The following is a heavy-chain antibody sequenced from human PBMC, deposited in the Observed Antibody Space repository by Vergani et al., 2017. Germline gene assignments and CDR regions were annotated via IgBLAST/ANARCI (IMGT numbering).Heavy chain of an antibody. CDR2: INSDGSST. D-gene: IGHD6-13*01. V-gene: IGHV3-74*01. CDR1: GFTFSSYW. Sequence: EVQLVESGGGLVQPGGSLRLSCAASGFTFSSYWMHWVRQAPGKGLVWVSRINSDGSSTSYADSVKGRFTISRDNAKNSLYLQMNSLRAEDTAVYYCASSPHPEGQQLPTYNWFDPWGQGTLVTVSS. CDR3: ASSPHPEGQQLPTYNWFDP. J-gene: IGHJ5*02.